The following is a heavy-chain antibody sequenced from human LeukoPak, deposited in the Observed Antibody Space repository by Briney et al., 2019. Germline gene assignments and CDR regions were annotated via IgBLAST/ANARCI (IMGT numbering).Heavy chain of an antibody. Sequence: GGSLRLSCAASGFTFSNYWMHWVRQAPGKGLVWVSRINSDGINTSYADSVKGRFTFSRDNAKNTLNLQMNSLRAEDTAVYYCAREVGGDFDALDYWGQGALVTVSS. CDR3: AREVGGDFDALDY. D-gene: IGHD4-17*01. CDR1: GFTFSNYW. CDR2: INSDGINT. J-gene: IGHJ4*02. V-gene: IGHV3-74*01.